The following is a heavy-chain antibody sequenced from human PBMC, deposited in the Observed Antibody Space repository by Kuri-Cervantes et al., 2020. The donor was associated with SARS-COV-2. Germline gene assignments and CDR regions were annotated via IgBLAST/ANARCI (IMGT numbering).Heavy chain of an antibody. CDR2: ISSSSYT. V-gene: IGHV3-11*03. CDR1: GGSISSYY. CDR3: ASFGSGWYDDAFDI. J-gene: IGHJ3*02. Sequence: LSLTCTVSGGSISSYYWSWIRQPPGKGLEWVSYISSSSYTNYADSVKGRFTISRDNAKNSLYLQMNSLRAEDTAVYYCASFGSGWYDDAFDIWGQGTMVTVSS. D-gene: IGHD6-19*01.